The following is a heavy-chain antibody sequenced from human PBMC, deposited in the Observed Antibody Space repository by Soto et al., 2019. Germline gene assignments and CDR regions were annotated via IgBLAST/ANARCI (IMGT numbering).Heavy chain of an antibody. V-gene: IGHV4-34*01. D-gene: IGHD3-22*01. CDR3: ARGELGYYDSSGYHYYYYGMDV. CDR2: INHSGST. CDR1: GGSFSGYY. Sequence: SETLSLTCAVYGGSFSGYYWSWIRQPPGKGLEWIGEINHSGSTNYNPSLKSRVTISVDTSKNQFSLKLSSVTAADTAVYYCARGELGYYDSSGYHYYYYGMDVWGQGTTVT. J-gene: IGHJ6*02.